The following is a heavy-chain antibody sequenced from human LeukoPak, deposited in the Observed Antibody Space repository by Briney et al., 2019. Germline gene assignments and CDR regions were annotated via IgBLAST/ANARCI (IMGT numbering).Heavy chain of an antibody. D-gene: IGHD3-22*01. CDR1: GDSISIYY. CDR2: IYNSGST. CDR3: RLDSIDYYSFDY. V-gene: IGHV4-59*01. J-gene: IGHJ4*02. Sequence: SETLSLTCSVSGDSISIYYWSWIRQPPGKGPEWIGYIYNSGSTNYNPSLKSRVTISVDTSKNQFSLKLTSVTAADTAVYYCRLDSIDYYSFDYWGRGILVTVSS.